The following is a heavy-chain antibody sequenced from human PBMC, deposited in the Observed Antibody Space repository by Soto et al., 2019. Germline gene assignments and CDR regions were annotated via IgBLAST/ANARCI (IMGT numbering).Heavy chain of an antibody. D-gene: IGHD3-3*01. V-gene: IGHV4-39*01. CDR3: ARRRGYDFWSGYWIEYNWFDP. CDR1: GGSISSSSYY. CDR2: IYYSGST. Sequence: NPSETLSLTCTVSGGSISSSSYYWGWIRQPPGKGLEWIGSIYYSGSTYYNPSLKSRVTISVDTSKNQFSLKLSSVTAADTAVYYCARRRGYDFWSGYWIEYNWFDPWGQGTLVTVSS. J-gene: IGHJ5*02.